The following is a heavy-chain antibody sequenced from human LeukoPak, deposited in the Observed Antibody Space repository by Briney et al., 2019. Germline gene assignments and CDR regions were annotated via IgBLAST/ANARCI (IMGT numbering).Heavy chain of an antibody. CDR2: ISSDGGST. Sequence: GGSLRLSCSASGFTFSRYAMHWVRQAPGKGLEYVSAISSDGGSTYYADSVKGRFTISRDNSKNTLYLQMSSLRTEDTAVYYCVKDGSGSYYTYYFDYWGQGTLVTVSS. V-gene: IGHV3-64D*06. D-gene: IGHD3-10*01. CDR3: VKDGSGSYYTYYFDY. J-gene: IGHJ4*02. CDR1: GFTFSRYA.